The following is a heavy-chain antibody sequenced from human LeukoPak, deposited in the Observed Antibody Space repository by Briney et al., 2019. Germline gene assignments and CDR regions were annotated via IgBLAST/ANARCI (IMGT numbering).Heavy chain of an antibody. CDR1: GYSITSGYY. J-gene: IGHJ6*03. CDR2: IYHSGST. V-gene: IGHV4-38-2*01. CDR3: ARTAVAGSYYYYMDV. D-gene: IGHD6-19*01. Sequence: PSETLSLTCAVSGYSITSGYYWGCIRQPPGKGLGWIGSIYHSGSTYYNPSLKSRVTISVDTSKNQFSLKLSSVTAADTAVYYCARTAVAGSYYYYMDVWGKGTTVTVSS.